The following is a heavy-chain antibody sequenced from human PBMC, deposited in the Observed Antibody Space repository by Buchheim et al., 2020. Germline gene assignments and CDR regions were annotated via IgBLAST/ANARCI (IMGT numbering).Heavy chain of an antibody. CDR3: AREVGSSSRFDY. J-gene: IGHJ4*02. D-gene: IGHD6-6*01. CDR2: IYASGST. V-gene: IGHV4-61*02. Sequence: QVQLQESGPGLVKPSQTLSLTCTVSGGSISSGNYYWTWIRQPAGKGLEWIGRIYASGSTNYNPSLKSRGTISLDTSKNQFSLKLSSVTAADTAVYYCAREVGSSSRFDYWGQGTL. CDR1: GGSISSGNYY.